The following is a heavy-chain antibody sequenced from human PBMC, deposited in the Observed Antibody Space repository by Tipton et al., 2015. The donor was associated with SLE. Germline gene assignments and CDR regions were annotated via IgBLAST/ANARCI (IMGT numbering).Heavy chain of an antibody. CDR1: GFTFGSYW. Sequence: SLRLSCAASGFTFGSYWMHWVRQAPGKGLVWVSRINSVGSSASYADSVKGRFTISRDNAKNTLYLQMNSLRAEDTAVYYCARGSYFGAFDIWGQGTMVTVSS. V-gene: IGHV3-74*01. CDR3: ARGSYFGAFDI. CDR2: INSVGSSA. D-gene: IGHD2/OR15-2a*01. J-gene: IGHJ3*02.